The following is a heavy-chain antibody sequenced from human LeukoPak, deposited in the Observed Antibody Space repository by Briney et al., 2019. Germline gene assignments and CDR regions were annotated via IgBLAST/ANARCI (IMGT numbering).Heavy chain of an antibody. J-gene: IGHJ6*02. CDR3: ARDRCGGDCYSRLYYYYGMDV. Sequence: GGSLRLSCAASGFTFSSYWMHWVRQAPGKGLVWVSSISSSSSYIYYADSVKGRFTISRDNAKNSLYLQMNSLRAEDTAVYYCARDRCGGDCYSRLYYYYGMDVWGQGTTVTVSS. CDR1: GFTFSSYW. V-gene: IGHV3-21*01. D-gene: IGHD2-21*02. CDR2: ISSSSSYI.